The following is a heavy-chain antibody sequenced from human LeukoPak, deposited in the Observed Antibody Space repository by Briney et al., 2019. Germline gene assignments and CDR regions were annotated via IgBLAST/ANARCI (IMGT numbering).Heavy chain of an antibody. CDR3: ARDYLYGSDWHSMKAWYFDF. J-gene: IGHJ2*01. CDR1: GFTFSAYS. D-gene: IGHD6-19*01. Sequence: GESLRLSCATSGFTFSAYSMTWVRQSPGKGLEWVSSITSSSTYIHYADSVKGRFTISRDNAKNSVYLQMNSLRAEDTAVYFCARDYLYGSDWHSMKAWYFDFWGRGTQVTVSS. CDR2: ITSSSTYI. V-gene: IGHV3-21*01.